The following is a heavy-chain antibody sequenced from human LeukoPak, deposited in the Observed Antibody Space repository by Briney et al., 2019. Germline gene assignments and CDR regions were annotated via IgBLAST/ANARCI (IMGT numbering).Heavy chain of an antibody. CDR2: ISAYNGNT. CDR1: GHTFTSYG. CDR3: ARGYYGFWSGSHYFDY. D-gene: IGHD3-3*01. V-gene: IGHV1-18*01. Sequence: ASVKVSCKASGHTFTSYGISWVRQAPGQGLEWMGWISAYNGNTNYAQKLQGRVTMTTDTSTSTAYMELRSLRSDDTAVYYCARGYYGFWSGSHYFDYWGQGTLVTVSS. J-gene: IGHJ4*02.